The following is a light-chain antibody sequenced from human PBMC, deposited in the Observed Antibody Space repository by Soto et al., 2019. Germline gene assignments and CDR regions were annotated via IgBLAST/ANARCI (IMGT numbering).Light chain of an antibody. CDR2: DDS. Sequence: SYELTQPPSVSAAPGQTATITCGGNSIGNKNVYWYQQKPGHAPLLVIYDDSDRPSGIPERFSGSNSANTASLTIRGVGVGDEADYFCQVWDTGSDHVVFGGGTKVTVL. CDR3: QVWDTGSDHVV. V-gene: IGLV3-21*02. CDR1: SIGNKN. J-gene: IGLJ2*01.